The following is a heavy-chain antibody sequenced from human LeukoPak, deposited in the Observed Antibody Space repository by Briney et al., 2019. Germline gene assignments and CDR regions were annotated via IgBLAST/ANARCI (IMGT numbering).Heavy chain of an antibody. CDR1: GFTFRSYG. Sequence: GGSLRLFCAASGFTFRSYGMHWVRQAPGKGLEWVAFIRYDGSNKYYADSVKGRFTISRDNSKNTLYLQMNSLRAEDTAVYYCAKSVTTMIRGYFDYWGQGTLVTVSS. D-gene: IGHD3-10*01. CDR2: IRYDGSNK. CDR3: AKSVTTMIRGYFDY. V-gene: IGHV3-30*02. J-gene: IGHJ4*02.